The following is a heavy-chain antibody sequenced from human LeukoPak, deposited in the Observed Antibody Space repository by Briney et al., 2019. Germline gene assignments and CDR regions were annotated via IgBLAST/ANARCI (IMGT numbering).Heavy chain of an antibody. Sequence: SETLSLTCTVSGGSISSGDYYWSWIRQPPGKGLEWIGYIYYSGSTYYNPSLKSRVTISVDTSKNQFSLKLSSVTAADTAVYYCANSIAARHYFDYWGQGTLVTVSS. J-gene: IGHJ4*02. CDR3: ANSIAARHYFDY. D-gene: IGHD6-6*01. CDR1: GGSISSGDYY. CDR2: IYYSGST. V-gene: IGHV4-30-4*08.